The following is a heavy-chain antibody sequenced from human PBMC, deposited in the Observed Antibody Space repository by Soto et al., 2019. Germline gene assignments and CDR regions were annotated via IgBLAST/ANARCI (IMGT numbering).Heavy chain of an antibody. CDR1: GGSISSDY. D-gene: IGHD3-22*01. J-gene: IGHJ4*02. CDR3: ASAPPGIYDDPSYFHY. CDR2: IYYSGST. V-gene: IGHV4-59*01. Sequence: PSLTCTVSGGSISSDYWSWIRQPPGKGLEWIGYIYYSGSTNYHPSLKSRVTLSVDTPQNPFSLKLSSVTAADPAVYYCASAPPGIYDDPSYFHYWGQGTLVTVSS.